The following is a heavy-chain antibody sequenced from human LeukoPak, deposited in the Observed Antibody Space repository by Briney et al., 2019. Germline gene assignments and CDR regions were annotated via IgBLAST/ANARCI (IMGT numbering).Heavy chain of an antibody. Sequence: ASVKVSCKASGYSFAGYDINWVRQATGQGLEWMGWMNPNNGNTGYAQRFQGRVTMTRDHATSTAYMELSSLKFEDTAVYYCARPTGRPSNYYSMDVWGKGTTVAVSS. CDR1: GYSFAGYD. V-gene: IGHV1-8*01. J-gene: IGHJ6*03. CDR3: ARPTGRPSNYYSMDV. CDR2: MNPNNGNT. D-gene: IGHD1-26*01.